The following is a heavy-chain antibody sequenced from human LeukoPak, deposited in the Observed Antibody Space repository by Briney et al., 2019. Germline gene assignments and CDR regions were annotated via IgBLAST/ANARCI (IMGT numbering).Heavy chain of an antibody. J-gene: IGHJ4*02. CDR2: IIPILGIA. Sequence: SVKVSCKASGGTFSSYAISWVRHAPGQGLEWMGRIIPILGIANYAQKFQGRVTITADKSTSTAYMELSSLRTEDTAVYYCVKRAYSSGWYYFDYWGLGVLVTVSS. V-gene: IGHV1-69*04. CDR1: GGTFSSYA. D-gene: IGHD6-19*01. CDR3: VKRAYSSGWYYFDY.